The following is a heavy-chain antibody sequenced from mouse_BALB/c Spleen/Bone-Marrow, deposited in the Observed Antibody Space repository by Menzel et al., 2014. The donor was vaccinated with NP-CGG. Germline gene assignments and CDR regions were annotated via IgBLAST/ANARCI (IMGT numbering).Heavy chain of an antibody. Sequence: EVNLVESGGDLVKPGGSLKLSCAASGFTFSNYGMSWVRQIPDKRLEWVATIRSGGTYTFYPDSVKGRFTISRDNTKNPRPLQMTSLKSEDTAMYYCARRRDYDYFDYWGQGTTLTVSS. CDR2: IRSGGTYT. CDR3: ARRRDYDYFDY. J-gene: IGHJ2*01. CDR1: GFTFSNYG. D-gene: IGHD2-4*01. V-gene: IGHV5-6*02.